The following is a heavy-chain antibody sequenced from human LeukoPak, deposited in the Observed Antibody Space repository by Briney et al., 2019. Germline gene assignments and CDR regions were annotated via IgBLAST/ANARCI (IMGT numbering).Heavy chain of an antibody. Sequence: SETLSLTCTVSGGSISSYYWSWIRQPAGKGLEWIGRIYVSGSTNYSPSLKSRVTMSVDTSKNQFSLKLGSVTAADTAVYYCARNLGSGSYYWFDLWGQGTLVNVSS. V-gene: IGHV4-4*07. D-gene: IGHD3-10*02. CDR3: ARNLGSGSYYWFDL. J-gene: IGHJ5*02. CDR2: IYVSGST. CDR1: GGSISSYY.